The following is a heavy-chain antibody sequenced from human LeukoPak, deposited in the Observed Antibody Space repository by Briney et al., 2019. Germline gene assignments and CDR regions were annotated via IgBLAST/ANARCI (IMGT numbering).Heavy chain of an antibody. CDR2: IYYSGST. D-gene: IGHD5-18*01. Sequence: SETLSLTCAVYGGSFSGYYWGWIRQPPGKGLEWIGSIYYSGSTYYNPSLKSRVTISVDTSKNQFSLKLSSVTAADTAVYYCARLGRGYSYGYGAFDIWGQGTMVTVSS. V-gene: IGHV4-39*01. J-gene: IGHJ3*02. CDR1: GGSFSGYY. CDR3: ARLGRGYSYGYGAFDI.